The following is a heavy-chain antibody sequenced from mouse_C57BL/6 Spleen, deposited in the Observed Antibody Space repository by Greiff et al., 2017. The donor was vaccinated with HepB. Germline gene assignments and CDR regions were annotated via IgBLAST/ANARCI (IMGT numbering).Heavy chain of an antibody. CDR3: ASEGLPHAMDY. J-gene: IGHJ4*01. D-gene: IGHD2-2*01. Sequence: EVMLVESGGGLVKPGGSLKLSCAASGFTFSDYGMHWVRQAPEKGLEWVAYISSGSSTIYYADTVKGRFTISRDNAKNTLFLQMTSLRSEDTAMYYCASEGLPHAMDYWGQGTSVTVSS. CDR2: ISSGSSTI. V-gene: IGHV5-17*01. CDR1: GFTFSDYG.